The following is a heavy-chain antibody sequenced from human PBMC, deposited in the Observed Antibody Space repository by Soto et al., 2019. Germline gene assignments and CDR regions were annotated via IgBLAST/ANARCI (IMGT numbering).Heavy chain of an antibody. CDR1: GGSISSYY. V-gene: IGHV4-59*01. Sequence: SETLSLTCTVSGGSISSYYRSWIRQPPGKGLEWIGYIYYSGSTNYNPSLKSRVTISVDTSKNQFSLKLSSVTAADTAVYYCARDGGYYYYGMDVWGQGTTVTVSS. CDR3: ARDGGYYYYGMDV. CDR2: IYYSGST. D-gene: IGHD3-16*01. J-gene: IGHJ6*02.